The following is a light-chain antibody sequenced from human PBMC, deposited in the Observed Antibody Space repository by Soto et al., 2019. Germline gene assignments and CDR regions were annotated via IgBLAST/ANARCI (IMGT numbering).Light chain of an antibody. CDR3: QQRSNWPLT. Sequence: EIVLTQSPATLSLSPGERATLSCRASQSVSSYLAWYQQKPCQAPRLLIYDASNRATGIPARFSGSGSGTDFTLPISSLEPEDFAVYYCQQRSNWPLTFGVGTKVEIK. V-gene: IGKV3-11*01. CDR2: DAS. CDR1: QSVSSY. J-gene: IGKJ4*01.